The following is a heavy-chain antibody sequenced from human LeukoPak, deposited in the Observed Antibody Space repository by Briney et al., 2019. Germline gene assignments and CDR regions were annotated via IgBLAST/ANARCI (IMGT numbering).Heavy chain of an antibody. D-gene: IGHD6-13*01. CDR1: GGSISSGDNY. CDR3: ARGDLYSSSWYN. J-gene: IGHJ4*02. CDR2: IYYSGST. V-gene: IGHV4-30-4*08. Sequence: SQTLSLTCTVSGGSISSGDNYWRWIRQPPGTGLEWIGYIYYSGSTYYNPSLKSRVTISVDTSKNQFSLKLSSMSAADTAVYYCARGDLYSSSWYNWGQGTLVTVSS.